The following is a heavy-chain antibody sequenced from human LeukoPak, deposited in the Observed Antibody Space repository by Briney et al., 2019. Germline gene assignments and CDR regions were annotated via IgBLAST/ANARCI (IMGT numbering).Heavy chain of an antibody. D-gene: IGHD3-22*01. J-gene: IGHJ3*02. CDR1: GGSISSGGYY. CDR2: IYYSGST. CDR3: VRGYYYDSSGYWVRAFDI. V-gene: IGHV4-31*03. Sequence: PSETLSLTCTVSGGSISSGGYYWSWIRQHPGKGLEWIGYIYYSGSTYYNPSLMSRVTISVDTSKNQFSLKLSSVTAADTAVYYCVRGYYYDSSGYWVRAFDIWGQGTMVTVSS.